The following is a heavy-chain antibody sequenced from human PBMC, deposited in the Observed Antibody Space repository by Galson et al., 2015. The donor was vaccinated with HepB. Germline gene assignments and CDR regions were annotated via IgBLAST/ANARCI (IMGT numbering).Heavy chain of an antibody. CDR3: AKHWGPDSGYYPYDQ. CDR1: GGSISSSKFY. CDR2: INFRGTT. V-gene: IGHV4-39*01. D-gene: IGHD3-22*01. Sequence: ETLSLTCTVSGGSISSSKFYWGWIRQSPGKGLEWIAIINFRGTTYYNMSLKSRVTISVDTSENQISLIMRSVTAADTAVYYCAKHWGPDSGYYPYDQWGPGTLVTVSS. J-gene: IGHJ4*02.